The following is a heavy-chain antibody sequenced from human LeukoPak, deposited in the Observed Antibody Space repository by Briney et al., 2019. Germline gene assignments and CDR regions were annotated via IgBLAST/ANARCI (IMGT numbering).Heavy chain of an antibody. J-gene: IGHJ6*03. Sequence: SGGSLRLSCAASGFTFSSYGTYWVRQAPGKGLEWVAFIRYDGSNKYYADSVKGRFTVSRDNSKNTLYLQMKSLRAEDTAVYYCAKGGGYEAQYYYYYLDVWGKGTTVTISS. V-gene: IGHV3-30*02. CDR3: AKGGGYEAQYYYYYLDV. CDR1: GFTFSSYG. CDR2: IRYDGSNK. D-gene: IGHD5-12*01.